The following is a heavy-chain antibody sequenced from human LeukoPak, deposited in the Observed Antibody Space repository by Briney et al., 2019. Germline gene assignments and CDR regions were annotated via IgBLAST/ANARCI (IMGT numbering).Heavy chain of an antibody. D-gene: IGHD3-16*02. J-gene: IGHJ5*02. Sequence: GGSLRLSCAASGFTFSSYEMYWVRQAPGKGLEWVSYISSSGSTIYYADSVKGRFTISRDNAKNSLYLQMNSLKAEDTAVYYCARDSLPYDYVWGSYRFFDPWGQGTLVTVSS. CDR2: ISSSGSTI. CDR1: GFTFSSYE. V-gene: IGHV3-48*03. CDR3: ARDSLPYDYVWGSYRFFDP.